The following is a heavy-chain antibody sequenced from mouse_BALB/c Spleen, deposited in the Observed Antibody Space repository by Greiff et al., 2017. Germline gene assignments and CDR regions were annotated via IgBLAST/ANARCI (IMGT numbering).Heavy chain of an antibody. V-gene: IGHV5-12-1*01. D-gene: IGHD1-1*01. CDR1: GFAFSSYD. J-gene: IGHJ4*01. CDR3: ARHLITTGRFYAMDY. Sequence: EVQVVESGGGLVKPGGSLKLSCAASGFAFSSYDMSWVRQTPEKRLEWVAYISSGGGSTYYPDTVKGRFTISRDNAKNTLYLQMSSLKSEDTAMYYCARHLITTGRFYAMDYWGQGTSVTVSS. CDR2: ISSGGGST.